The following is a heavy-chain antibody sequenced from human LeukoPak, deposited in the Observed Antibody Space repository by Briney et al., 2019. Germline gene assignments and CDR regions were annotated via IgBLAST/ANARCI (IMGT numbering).Heavy chain of an antibody. J-gene: IGHJ4*02. CDR3: TTDLYYYDSSGYYSAPDY. Sequence: PGGSLRLSCAASGFTFSNAWMSWVRQAPGKGLEWVGRIKSKTDGGTTDYAAPVKGRFTISRDDSKNTLYLQMNSLKTEDTAVYYCTTDLYYYDSSGYYSAPDYWGQGTLVTVSS. CDR1: GFTFSNAW. V-gene: IGHV3-15*01. CDR2: IKSKTDGGTT. D-gene: IGHD3-22*01.